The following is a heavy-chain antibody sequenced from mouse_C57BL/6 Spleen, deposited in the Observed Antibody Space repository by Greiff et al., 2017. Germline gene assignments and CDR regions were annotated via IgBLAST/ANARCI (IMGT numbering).Heavy chain of an antibody. CDR2: IDPSDSET. Sequence: QVQLQQPGAELVRPGSSVKLSCKASGYTFTSYWMHWVKQRPIQGLEWIGNIDPSDSETHYNQKFKDKATLTVDKSSSTAYMQLSSLTSEDSAVYYCARSITGRGYFDVWGTGTTVTVSS. CDR3: ARSITGRGYFDV. D-gene: IGHD4-1*01. CDR1: GYTFTSYW. J-gene: IGHJ1*03. V-gene: IGHV1-52*01.